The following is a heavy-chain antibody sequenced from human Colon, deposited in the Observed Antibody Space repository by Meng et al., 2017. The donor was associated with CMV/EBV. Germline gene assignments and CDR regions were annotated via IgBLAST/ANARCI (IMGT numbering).Heavy chain of an antibody. CDR3: ATDGAGDSLDY. J-gene: IGHJ4*01. Sequence: ASVKVSCKATGYALTSYGISRVRQAPGQGLEWMGWINPNSGDTNYAQKFQGRGNVTRDTSISTTYMGLNRLKSDDTAVYYCATDGAGDSLDYWGQGTMVTVSS. CDR1: GYALTSYG. V-gene: IGHV1-2*02. CDR2: INPNSGDT. D-gene: IGHD4/OR15-4a*01.